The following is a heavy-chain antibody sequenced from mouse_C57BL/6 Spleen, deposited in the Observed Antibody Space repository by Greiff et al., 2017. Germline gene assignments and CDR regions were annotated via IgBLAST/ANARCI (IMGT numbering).Heavy chain of an antibody. J-gene: IGHJ4*01. D-gene: IGHD2-4*01. CDR3: AKHLNDDYDVGYAMDY. CDR2: IWGGGST. V-gene: IGHV2-9*01. Sequence: VQVVESGPGLVAPSQSLSITCTVSGFSLTSYGVDWVRQPPGKGLEWLGVIWGGGSTNYNSALMSRLSISKDNSKSQVFLKMNSLQTDDTAMYYCAKHLNDDYDVGYAMDYWGQGTSVTVSS. CDR1: GFSLTSYG.